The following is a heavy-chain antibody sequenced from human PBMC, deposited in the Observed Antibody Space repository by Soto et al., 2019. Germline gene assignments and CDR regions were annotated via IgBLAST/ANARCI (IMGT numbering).Heavy chain of an antibody. CDR3: ARPNRVDYGDYDQSYYYYGMDV. Sequence: GSLRLSCAASGFTFSSYWMHWVRQAPGKGLVWVSRINSDGSSTSYADSVKGRFTISRDNAKNTLYLQMNSLRAEDTAVYYCARPNRVDYGDYDQSYYYYGMDVWGQGTTVTVSS. CDR2: INSDGSST. V-gene: IGHV3-74*01. J-gene: IGHJ6*02. D-gene: IGHD4-17*01. CDR1: GFTFSSYW.